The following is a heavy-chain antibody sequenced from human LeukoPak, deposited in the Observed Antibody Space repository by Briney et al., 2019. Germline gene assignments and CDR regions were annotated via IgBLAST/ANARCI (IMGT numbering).Heavy chain of an antibody. Sequence: PGGSLRLSCAASGFTFSSYSMNWVRQAPGKGLEWVSSISSSSSYIYYADSVKGRFTISRDNAKNSLYLQMNSLRAEDTAVYYCARDLVLRYFEGDLKEDYWGQGTLVTVSS. CDR1: GFTFSSYS. CDR3: ARDLVLRYFEGDLKEDY. D-gene: IGHD3-9*01. J-gene: IGHJ4*02. V-gene: IGHV3-21*01. CDR2: ISSSSSYI.